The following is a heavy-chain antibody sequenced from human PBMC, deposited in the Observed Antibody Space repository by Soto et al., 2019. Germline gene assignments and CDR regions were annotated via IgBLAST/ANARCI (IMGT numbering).Heavy chain of an antibody. CDR2: ITYDGSDK. V-gene: IGHV3-30-3*01. CDR3: AAHGSGSSFYFDY. Sequence: QVQLVESGGGVVQPGRSLRLSCAASGFSFSKYAMHWVRQAPAKGLEWVAVITYDGSDKFYADSVKGRFTISRDNSKDTLYRKMNSLRPEDTAVYYCAAHGSGSSFYFDYWGQGTLVTVSS. J-gene: IGHJ4*02. CDR1: GFSFSKYA. D-gene: IGHD3-10*01.